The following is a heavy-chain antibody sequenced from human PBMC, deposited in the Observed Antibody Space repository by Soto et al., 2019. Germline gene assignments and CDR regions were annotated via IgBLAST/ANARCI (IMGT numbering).Heavy chain of an antibody. CDR3: ARGGLYYDFWSGSQYNWFDP. Sequence: SVKVSCKASGGTISSYTISWVRQAPGQGLEWMGWISPNHGIANYAQKLQGRVTITADTSTSTAYMELRRLRSDDTAVYYCARGGLYYDFWSGSQYNWFDPWGQGTLVTVSS. J-gene: IGHJ5*02. CDR2: ISPNHGIA. CDR1: GGTISSYT. V-gene: IGHV1-69*10. D-gene: IGHD3-3*01.